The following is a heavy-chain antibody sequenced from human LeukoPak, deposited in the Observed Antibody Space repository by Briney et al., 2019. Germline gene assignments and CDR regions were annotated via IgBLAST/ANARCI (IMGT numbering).Heavy chain of an antibody. CDR3: ARHQGGGIAVAALHY. Sequence: SETLSLTCTVSGGSINSSSYFWGWVRQPPGKGLEWIGTIYYTGSTYYNPSLKRRITISLDTSKNQFSLKLSSVTAAETAVYYCARHQGGGIAVAALHYWGQGALVTVSS. CDR1: GGSINSSSYF. V-gene: IGHV4-39*01. D-gene: IGHD6-19*01. J-gene: IGHJ4*02. CDR2: IYYTGST.